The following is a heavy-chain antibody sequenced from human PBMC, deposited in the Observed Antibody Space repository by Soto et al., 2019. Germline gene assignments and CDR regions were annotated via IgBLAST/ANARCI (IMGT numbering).Heavy chain of an antibody. CDR3: AKRPFTFGGVIVPYYFDY. D-gene: IGHD3-16*02. Sequence: GGSLRLSCAASGFTFSSYAMSWVRQAPGKGLEWVSAISGSGGSTYYADSVKGRFTISRDNSKNTLYLQMNSLRAEDTAVYYCAKRPFTFGGVIVPYYFDYWGQGTLVTVSS. CDR1: GFTFSSYA. J-gene: IGHJ4*02. V-gene: IGHV3-23*01. CDR2: ISGSGGST.